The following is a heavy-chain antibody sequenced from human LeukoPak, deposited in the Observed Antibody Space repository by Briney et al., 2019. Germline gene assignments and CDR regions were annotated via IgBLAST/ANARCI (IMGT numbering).Heavy chain of an antibody. Sequence: KPSETLSLTCTVSGDSISSSYWSWIRQPPGKGLEWIGYIYYSGNTNCNPSLKSRVTISVDTSRNRFSLELSSVTAADTAVYYCARHRNFFDYWGQGILVTVSS. J-gene: IGHJ4*02. CDR1: GDSISSSY. CDR3: ARHRNFFDY. CDR2: IYYSGNT. V-gene: IGHV4-59*01. D-gene: IGHD2/OR15-2a*01.